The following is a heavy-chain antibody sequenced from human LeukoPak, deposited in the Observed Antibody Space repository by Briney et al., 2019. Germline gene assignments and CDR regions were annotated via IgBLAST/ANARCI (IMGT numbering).Heavy chain of an antibody. J-gene: IGHJ4*02. CDR3: AREGIAARPGPFDY. CDR1: GFTFDDYG. CDR2: INWNGGST. V-gene: IGHV3-20*04. D-gene: IGHD6-6*01. Sequence: GGSLRLSCAASGFTFDDYGMSWVRQAPGKGLEWVSGINWNGGSTGYADSVKGRFTISRDNAKNSLYLQMNSLRAEDTALYYCAREGIAARPGPFDYWGQGTLVTASS.